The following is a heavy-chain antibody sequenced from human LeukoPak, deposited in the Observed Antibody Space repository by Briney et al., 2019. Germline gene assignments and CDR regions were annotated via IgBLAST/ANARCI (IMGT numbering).Heavy chain of an antibody. D-gene: IGHD6-19*01. CDR1: GYTFTSYA. CDR3: ARESSGSYWRFDP. J-gene: IGHJ5*02. CDR2: INAGNGNT. V-gene: IGHV1-3*01. Sequence: EASVKVSCKASGYTFTSYAMHWVRQAPGQRLEWMGWINAGNGNTKYSQKFQGRVTITRDTSASTAYMELSSLRSEDTAVYYCARESSGSYWRFDPWGQGTLVTVSS.